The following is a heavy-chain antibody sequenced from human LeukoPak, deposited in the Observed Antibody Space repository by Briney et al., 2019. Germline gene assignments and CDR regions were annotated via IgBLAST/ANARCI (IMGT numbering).Heavy chain of an antibody. D-gene: IGHD2-21*02. CDR2: ISPTGGTT. V-gene: IGHV1-46*01. CDR1: GYTFAKFY. J-gene: IGHJ4*02. Sequence: GASVKVPCKASGYTFAKFYIHWVRQAPGQGPEWMGIISPTGGTTSYAQKFQGRVTMTRDTSTSTVYMELSSLRSEDTALYYCARTSPAYCGGDCYLDYWGQGTLVTVSS. CDR3: ARTSPAYCGGDCYLDY.